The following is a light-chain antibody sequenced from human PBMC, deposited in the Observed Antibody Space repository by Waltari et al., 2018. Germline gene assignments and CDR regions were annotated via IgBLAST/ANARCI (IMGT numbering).Light chain of an antibody. CDR3: QAWDSSTYVV. CDR1: KLGDKY. J-gene: IGLJ2*01. V-gene: IGLV3-1*01. CDR2: QDR. Sequence: SYELTQPPSVSVSPGQTASITCSGDKLGDKYACWYQQKPGQSPVVGIYQDRKLPSGIPERFSGSRSGNTATLTISGTQAMDEADYYCQAWDSSTYVVFGGGTKLTVL.